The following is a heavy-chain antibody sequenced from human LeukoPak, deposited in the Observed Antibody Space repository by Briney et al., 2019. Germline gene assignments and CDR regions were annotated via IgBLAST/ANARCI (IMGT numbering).Heavy chain of an antibody. CDR1: GYTFTSYG. Sequence: GASVKVSCKASGYTFTSYGISWVRQAPGQGLEWMGGIIPIFGTANYAQKFQGRVTITADESTSTAYMELSSLRSEDTAVYYCAREHFGRGSSTSCYVYWGQGTLVTVSS. CDR2: IIPIFGTA. V-gene: IGHV1-69*13. J-gene: IGHJ4*02. CDR3: AREHFGRGSSTSCYVY. D-gene: IGHD2-2*01.